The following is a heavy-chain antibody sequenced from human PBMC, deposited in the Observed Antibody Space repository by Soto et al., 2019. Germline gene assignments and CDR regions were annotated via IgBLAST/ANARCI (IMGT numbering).Heavy chain of an antibody. D-gene: IGHD4-17*01. Sequence: QITLKESGPTLVKPTQTLTLTCTFSGFSLSTSGVRVGGIRQPPVRALEWLALIYWDDDTRYSPSLKSRLTSTKHTSQNQVVLTMANMDPVDTAPYYCAHHDCGDYGWFDHWGQGTLVTASS. J-gene: IGHJ5*02. CDR2: IYWDDDT. CDR3: AHHDCGDYGWFDH. V-gene: IGHV2-5*02. CDR1: GFSLSTSGVR.